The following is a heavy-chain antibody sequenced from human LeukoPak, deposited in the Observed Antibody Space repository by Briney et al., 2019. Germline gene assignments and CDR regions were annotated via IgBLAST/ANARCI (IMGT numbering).Heavy chain of an antibody. CDR3: ARVGYYYDSSSLDY. J-gene: IGHJ4*02. V-gene: IGHV3-7*01. Sequence: GGSLRLSCAASGFTFSSYWMSWVRQAPGKGLEWVANIKQDGSEKYYVDSVKGRFTISRDNAKNSLYLQMNSLRAEDTAVYYCARVGYYYDSSSLDYWGQGTLVTVSS. CDR1: GFTFSSYW. D-gene: IGHD3-22*01. CDR2: IKQDGSEK.